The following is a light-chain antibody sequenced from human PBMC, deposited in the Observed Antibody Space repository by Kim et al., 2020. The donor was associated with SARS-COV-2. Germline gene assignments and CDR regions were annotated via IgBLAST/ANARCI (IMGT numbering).Light chain of an antibody. J-gene: IGLJ2*01. CDR1: SGHSSYA. CDR2: LNSDGSH. Sequence: ASVNLACTLSSGHSSYAIAWHQQQPEKGPRYLMKLNSDGSHRKGDGIPDRFSGSSSGAERYLTISSLQSEDEADYYCQTWGTGIRVFGGGTQLTVL. CDR3: QTWGTGIRV. V-gene: IGLV4-69*01.